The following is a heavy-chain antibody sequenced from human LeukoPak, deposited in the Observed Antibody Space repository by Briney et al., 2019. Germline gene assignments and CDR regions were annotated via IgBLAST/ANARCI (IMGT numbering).Heavy chain of an antibody. CDR2: IIPIFGTA. J-gene: IGHJ4*02. CDR3: ARDKRGIQLWLHLADYYFDY. CDR1: GGTFSSCA. D-gene: IGHD5-18*01. Sequence: SVKVSCKASGGTFSSCAISWVRQAPGQGLEWMGGIIPIFGTANYAQKFQGRVTITADESTSTAYMELSSLRSEDTAVYYCARDKRGIQLWLHLADYYFDYWGQGTLVTVSS. V-gene: IGHV1-69*13.